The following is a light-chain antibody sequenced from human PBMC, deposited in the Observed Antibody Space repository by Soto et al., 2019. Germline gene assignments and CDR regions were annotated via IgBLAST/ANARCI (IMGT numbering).Light chain of an antibody. V-gene: IGLV1-44*01. CDR3: AAWDDSLKEPV. J-gene: IGLJ7*01. Sequence: QSVLTQPPSASGPPGQRVTISCSGSSFNIGSNTVNWYQQLPGTAPKLLIYSNSQRPSGVPDRFSGSKSGTAASLAISGLQSEDEADYYCAAWDDSLKEPVFGGGTQLTVL. CDR1: SFNIGSNT. CDR2: SNS.